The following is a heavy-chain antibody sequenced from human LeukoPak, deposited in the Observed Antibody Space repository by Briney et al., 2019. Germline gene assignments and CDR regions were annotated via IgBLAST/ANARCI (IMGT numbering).Heavy chain of an antibody. Sequence: ASVKVSCKVSGYTLTELSMHWVRQAPGKGLEWMGGFDPEDGETIYAQKFQGRVTVTEDTSTDTAYMELSSLRSEDTAVYYCATFRQWVWFDPWGQGTLVTVSS. CDR3: ATFRQWVWFDP. V-gene: IGHV1-24*01. CDR1: GYTLTELS. CDR2: FDPEDGET. D-gene: IGHD1-26*01. J-gene: IGHJ5*02.